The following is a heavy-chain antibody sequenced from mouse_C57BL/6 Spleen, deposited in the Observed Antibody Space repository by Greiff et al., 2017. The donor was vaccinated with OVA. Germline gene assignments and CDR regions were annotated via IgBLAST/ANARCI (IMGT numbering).Heavy chain of an antibody. CDR3: ARQDGYYLDY. Sequence: EVMLVESGGDLVKPGGSLKLSCAASGFTFSSYGMSWVRQTPDKRLEWVATISSGGSYTYYPDSVKGRFTISRDNAKNTLYLQMSSLKSEDTAMYYCARQDGYYLDYWGHGTTLTVSS. V-gene: IGHV5-6*01. J-gene: IGHJ2*01. D-gene: IGHD2-3*01. CDR1: GFTFSSYG. CDR2: ISSGGSYT.